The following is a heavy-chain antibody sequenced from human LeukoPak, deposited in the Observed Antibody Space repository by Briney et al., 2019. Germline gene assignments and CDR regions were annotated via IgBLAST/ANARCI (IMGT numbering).Heavy chain of an antibody. CDR1: GDTFTTFY. CDR3: ATGGRVTMVRGIPGSPLGY. Sequence: ASVKVSCKASGDTFTTFYIHWVRQAPGQGLEWMGWINPNSGVADYAQKFQGRVTMTRATSLSTAYMELNRLTSDDTAVYFCATGGRVTMVRGIPGSPLGYWGQGTLVTVSS. V-gene: IGHV1-2*02. CDR2: INPNSGVA. J-gene: IGHJ4*02. D-gene: IGHD3-10*01.